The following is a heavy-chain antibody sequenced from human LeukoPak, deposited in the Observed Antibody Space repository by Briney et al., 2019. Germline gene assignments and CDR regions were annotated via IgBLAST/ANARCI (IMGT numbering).Heavy chain of an antibody. J-gene: IGHJ4*02. CDR1: GGSIRSSYYY. CDR2: IYDSGGT. Sequence: MPSETLSLTCTVSGGSIRSSYYYWGWIRQPPGKGLEWIGSIYDSGGTYYNPSLKSRVTISVDTSKNQFSLKLNSVTAADTAVYYCAKPMMMGFGEFPFDYWGQGTLVTVSS. D-gene: IGHD3-10*01. CDR3: AKPMMMGFGEFPFDY. V-gene: IGHV4-39*01.